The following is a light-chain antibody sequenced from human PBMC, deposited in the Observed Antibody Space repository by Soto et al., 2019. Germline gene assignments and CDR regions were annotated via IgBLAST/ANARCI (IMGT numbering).Light chain of an antibody. CDR2: GAS. V-gene: IGKV3-20*01. CDR3: QQYESSPYT. J-gene: IGKJ2*01. CDR1: QSVRSSY. Sequence: EIVLTQSPGTLSLSPGERATLSCRASQSVRSSYLAWYHQKPGQPPRLLIFGASNRVTGIPDRFSGSESGTDFTLTISGLEPEDFAVYYCQQYESSPYTFGQGTRLEIK.